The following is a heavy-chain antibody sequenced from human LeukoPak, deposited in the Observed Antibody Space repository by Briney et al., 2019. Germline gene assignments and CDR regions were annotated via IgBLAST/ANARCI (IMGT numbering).Heavy chain of an antibody. CDR1: GFTFSSYS. J-gene: IGHJ4*02. V-gene: IGHV3-48*01. CDR2: ISSSSSTI. Sequence: PGGSLRLSCAASGFTFSSYSMNWVRQAPGKGLEWVSYISSSSSTIYYADSVKGRFTISRDNAKNSLYLQMNSLRAEDTAVYYCARDPVDYDFWSGYYPPFDYWGQGTLVTVSS. D-gene: IGHD3-3*01. CDR3: ARDPVDYDFWSGYYPPFDY.